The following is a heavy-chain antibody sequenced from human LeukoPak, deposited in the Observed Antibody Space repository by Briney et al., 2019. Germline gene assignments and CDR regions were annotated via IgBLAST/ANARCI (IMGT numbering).Heavy chain of an antibody. Sequence: GGSLRLSCAASGSSVSSYWMHWVRQAPGKGLVWVSRINSDGSITTYADSVEGRFIISRDNAKNTLYLQMNSLRVEDTAVYYCAREETSITIFGMDVWGQGTTVTVSS. CDR3: AREETSITIFGMDV. D-gene: IGHD1-14*01. CDR1: GSSVSSYW. J-gene: IGHJ6*02. CDR2: INSDGSIT. V-gene: IGHV3-74*01.